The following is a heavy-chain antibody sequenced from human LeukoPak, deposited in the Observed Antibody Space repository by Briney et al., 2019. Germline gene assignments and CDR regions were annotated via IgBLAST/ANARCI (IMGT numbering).Heavy chain of an antibody. CDR1: GYSFTSYW. V-gene: IGHV5-51*01. CDR2: TYPGDSDT. J-gene: IGHJ3*02. Sequence: GESLKISCKGSGYSFTSYWIAWVRQMPGKGLECMGITYPGDSDTRYSPSFQGQVTISDDKSINTAYLQWSGLKASDTAMYYCARTTVITPGAFDIWGQGTMVTVSS. CDR3: ARTTVITPGAFDI. D-gene: IGHD4-23*01.